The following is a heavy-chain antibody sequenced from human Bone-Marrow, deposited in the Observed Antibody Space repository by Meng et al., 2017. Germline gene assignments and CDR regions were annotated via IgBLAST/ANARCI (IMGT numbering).Heavy chain of an antibody. CDR2: IYHGGDT. CDR3: ASWIYSCGWQ. CDR1: GGSISSIDW. J-gene: IGHJ4*02. Sequence: QGQLQESGPGLVKPSGTLSLPCVVSGGSISSIDWWSWVRQPPGKGLEWIGEIYHGGDTNYNPSLKSRVTIAIDRSKNQFSLKLSSVTAADTAVYYCASWIYSCGWQWGQGTLVTVSS. D-gene: IGHD6-19*01. V-gene: IGHV4/OR15-8*02.